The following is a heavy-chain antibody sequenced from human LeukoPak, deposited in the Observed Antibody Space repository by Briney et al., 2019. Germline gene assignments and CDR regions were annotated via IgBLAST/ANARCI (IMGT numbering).Heavy chain of an antibody. J-gene: IGHJ3*02. V-gene: IGHV1-18*01. CDR1: GYTFTSYG. D-gene: IGHD6-19*01. CDR2: ISAYNGYT. CDR3: ARAGWYELPRYAFDI. Sequence: ASVKVSCKASGYTFTSYGTSWVRQAPGQGLEWMGWISAYNGYTNYAQKLQGRVTITTDTSTSTAYMELRSLRSDDTAVYYCARAGWYELPRYAFDIWGQGTMVTVSS.